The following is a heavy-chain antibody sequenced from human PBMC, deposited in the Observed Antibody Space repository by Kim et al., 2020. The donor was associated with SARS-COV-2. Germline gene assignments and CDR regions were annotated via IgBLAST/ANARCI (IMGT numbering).Heavy chain of an antibody. CDR2: ISSSGTHI. V-gene: IGHV3-11*01. Sequence: GGSLRLSCAASGFTFTDYYMTWVRQAPGKGLEWLSYISSSGTHIDYTDSVKGRFTISRDNAKKSLYLQMKSLRAEDTAVYYCARYSTVYAIEYLDYWGQGTLVTVSS. CDR1: GFTFTDYY. D-gene: IGHD2-8*01. CDR3: ARYSTVYAIEYLDY. J-gene: IGHJ4*02.